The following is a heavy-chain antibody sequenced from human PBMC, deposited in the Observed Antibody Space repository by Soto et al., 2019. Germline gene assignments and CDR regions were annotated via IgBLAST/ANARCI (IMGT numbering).Heavy chain of an antibody. Sequence: LALTCTVSGGSISSYYWSWIRHPPGKGLEWIGYIYYSGRTNYNPSLKSPVTISVDTSKNQCSLNLSSVTAADTAVYYCARGSRWIDYWGQGTLVTVSS. CDR3: ARGSRWIDY. J-gene: IGHJ4*02. V-gene: IGHV4-59*01. CDR2: IYYSGRT. D-gene: IGHD6-13*01. CDR1: GGSISSYY.